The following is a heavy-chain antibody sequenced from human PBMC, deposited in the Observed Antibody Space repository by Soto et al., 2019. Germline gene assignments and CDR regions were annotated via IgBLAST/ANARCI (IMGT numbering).Heavy chain of an antibody. CDR1: GGSISSGGYY. V-gene: IGHV4-31*03. CDR2: IYYSGST. J-gene: IGHJ4*02. D-gene: IGHD6-19*01. Sequence: TSETLSLTCTVSGGSISSGGYYWNWIRQHPGKGLEWIGYIYYSGSTYYNPSLKSRVTISADTSQNQISLKLTSVTAADTAIYYCARTSPVAGGFDYWGQGILVTVS. CDR3: ARTSPVAGGFDY.